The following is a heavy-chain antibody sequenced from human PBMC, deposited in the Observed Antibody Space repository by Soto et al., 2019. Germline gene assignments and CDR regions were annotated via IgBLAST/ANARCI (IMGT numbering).Heavy chain of an antibody. CDR1: GFTFSSYG. J-gene: IGHJ4*02. CDR3: ARQRVGYCGGDCYRYYCDY. D-gene: IGHD2-21*02. V-gene: IGHV3-33*01. Sequence: GGSLRLSCAASGFTFSSYGMHWVRQAPGKGLEWVAVIWYDGSNKYYADSVKGRFTISRDNSKNTLYLQMNSLRAEDTAVYYCARQRVGYCGGDCYRYYCDYWGEGALVAVSS. CDR2: IWYDGSNK.